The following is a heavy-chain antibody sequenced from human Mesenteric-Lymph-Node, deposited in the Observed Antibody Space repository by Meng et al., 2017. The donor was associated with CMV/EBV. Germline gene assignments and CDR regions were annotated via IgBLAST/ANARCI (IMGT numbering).Heavy chain of an antibody. D-gene: IGHD6-13*01. CDR2: IKQDGSEK. Sequence: GGSLRLSCAASGFTFSSYWMSWVRQAPGKGLEWVANIKQDGSEKYYVDSVKGRFTTSRDNAKNSLYLQMNSLRAEDTAVYYCARELAAAAEGAFDIWGQGTMVTVSS. CDR3: ARELAAAAEGAFDI. J-gene: IGHJ3*02. CDR1: GFTFSSYW. V-gene: IGHV3-7*01.